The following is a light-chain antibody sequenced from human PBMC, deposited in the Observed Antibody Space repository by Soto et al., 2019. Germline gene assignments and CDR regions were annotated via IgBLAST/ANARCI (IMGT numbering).Light chain of an antibody. J-gene: IGKJ4*01. CDR3: QQSYTIPLA. V-gene: IGKV1-39*01. Sequence: DIQMTQSPSSLSASVGDRVTITCRTSQSISNFLNWFQQKPGKVPKLLIYAASSLQSGVPSRFSGSGSGTDFTLTISSLQPEDFATYYCQQSYTIPLAFGGGTKVEIK. CDR1: QSISNF. CDR2: AAS.